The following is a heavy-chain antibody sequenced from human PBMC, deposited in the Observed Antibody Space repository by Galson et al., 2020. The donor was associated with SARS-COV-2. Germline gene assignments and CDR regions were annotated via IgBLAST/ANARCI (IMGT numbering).Heavy chain of an antibody. CDR3: ARGRPLERRLFRQRQSRTLDW. J-gene: IGHJ4*02. CDR2: IEQDGYEK. Sequence: GGSLRLSCAASGFTFSDYWMHWIRQAPGKGLEWVANIEQDGYEKNYVASVKGRFTISRDNDKNSLFLQMNTLKAEDTAVYFCARGRPLERRLFRQRQSRTLDWWGQGVLVTVSS. CDR1: GFTFSDYW. D-gene: IGHD1-1*01. V-gene: IGHV3-7*01.